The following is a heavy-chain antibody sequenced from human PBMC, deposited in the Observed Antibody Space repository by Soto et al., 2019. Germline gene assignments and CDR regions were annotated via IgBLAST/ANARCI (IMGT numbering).Heavy chain of an antibody. Sequence: QVQLVQSGAEVKKSGASVKVSCKPSGYSFSDYFIQWVRQAPGQGLEWVAWINPKTAATNYAKKFQGRVSLTWDTSSTTAYMERTRLRPDDPAVYYCARIKWGLNYYTGMDVWGQGTTVIVS. J-gene: IGHJ6*02. CDR3: ARIKWGLNYYTGMDV. CDR1: GYSFSDYF. V-gene: IGHV1-2*02. CDR2: INPKTAAT. D-gene: IGHD3-10*01.